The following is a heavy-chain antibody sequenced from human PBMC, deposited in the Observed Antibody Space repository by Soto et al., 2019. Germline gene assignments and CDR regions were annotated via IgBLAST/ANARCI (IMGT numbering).Heavy chain of an antibody. D-gene: IGHD3-10*01. Sequence: SETLALTCTVSGGSISSYYWSWFRQSPGKRMEWIGYVHHSWGSSYNPSLQSRVAISLDTSKSQFSLKVTSVTATDTAVYYCARQGFGPLHGLVDVWGQGTTVTVSS. J-gene: IGHJ6*02. V-gene: IGHV4-59*08. CDR2: VHHSWGS. CDR3: ARQGFGPLHGLVDV. CDR1: GGSISSYY.